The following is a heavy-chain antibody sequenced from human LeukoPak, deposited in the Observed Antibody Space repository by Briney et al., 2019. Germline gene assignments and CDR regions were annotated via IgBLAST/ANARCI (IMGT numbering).Heavy chain of an antibody. D-gene: IGHD2-2*01. V-gene: IGHV1-24*01. CDR1: GYTLTELS. J-gene: IGHJ5*02. Sequence: ASVKVSCKVSGYTLTELSMHWVRQAPGKGLEWRGGFDPEDGETIYAQKFQGRVSMTEDTSTDTAYMELSSLRSEDTAVYYCATRRCSSTRCYGFDPWGQGTLVTVSS. CDR2: FDPEDGET. CDR3: ATRRCSSTRCYGFDP.